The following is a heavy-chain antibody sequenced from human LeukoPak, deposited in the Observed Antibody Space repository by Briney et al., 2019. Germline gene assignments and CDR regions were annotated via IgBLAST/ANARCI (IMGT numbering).Heavy chain of an antibody. CDR3: ARGRYSGSYYIDY. J-gene: IGHJ4*02. V-gene: IGHV3-21*01. CDR1: GFTFSSQS. CDR2: IASSGTYI. D-gene: IGHD1-26*01. Sequence: GGSLRLSCAASGFTFSSQSMNRVRQAPGKELEWVSSIASSGTYIYYADSVKGRFTISRDNAKNTLYLQMNSLRAEDTAVYYCARGRYSGSYYIDYWGQGTLVTVSS.